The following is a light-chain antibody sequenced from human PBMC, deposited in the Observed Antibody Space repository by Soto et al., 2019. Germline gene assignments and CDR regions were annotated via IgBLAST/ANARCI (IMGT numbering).Light chain of an antibody. V-gene: IGLV2-23*01. CDR2: ETS. CDR3: FSFTSTNTHV. J-gene: IGLJ1*01. Sequence: QSALTQPASVSGSPGQSVTISCTGTSSDFGSYNFVSWYQHHPGEVPKVIIYETSKRPSGVSGRFSGSKSGNTASLTISGLQAEDEADYYCFSFTSTNTHVFGSGTKLTVL. CDR1: SSDFGSYNF.